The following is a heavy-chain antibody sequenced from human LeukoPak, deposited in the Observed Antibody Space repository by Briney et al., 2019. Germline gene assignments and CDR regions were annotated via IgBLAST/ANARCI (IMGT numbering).Heavy chain of an antibody. V-gene: IGHV1-69*05. CDR1: GGTFSSYA. CDR3: AIGRLYGKNFDY. Sequence: ASVKVSCKASGGTFSSYAISWVRQAPGQGLEWMGRIIPIFGTENYAQKFQGRVTITTDESTSTAYMELSSLRSEDTAVYYCAIGRLYGKNFDYWGRGTLVTVSS. J-gene: IGHJ2*01. CDR2: IIPIFGTE. D-gene: IGHD3-9*01.